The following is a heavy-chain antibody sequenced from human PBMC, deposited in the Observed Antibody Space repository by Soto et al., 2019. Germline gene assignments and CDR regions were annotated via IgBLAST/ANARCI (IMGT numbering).Heavy chain of an antibody. V-gene: IGHV3-30-3*01. CDR2: ISYDGSNK. Sequence: QVQLVESGGGVVQPGRSLRLSCAASGFTFSSYAMHWVRQAPGKGLEWVAVISYDGSNKYYADSVKGRFTISRDNSKNQLHQKLNKLRAEDTAVYYCARDGPRSYYGSGAFDIWCQGTMVTVS. D-gene: IGHD3-10*01. J-gene: IGHJ3*02. CDR3: ARDGPRSYYGSGAFDI. CDR1: GFTFSSYA.